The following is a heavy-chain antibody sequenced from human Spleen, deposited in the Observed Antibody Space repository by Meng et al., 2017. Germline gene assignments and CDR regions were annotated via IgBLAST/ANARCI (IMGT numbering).Heavy chain of an antibody. CDR3: ARAREKILDY. Sequence: GESLKISCAASGFTFSSHSMNWVRQAPGKGLEWVSYISSSGSTIYYADSVKGRFTISRENAENSLYLQMNSLGAGDTAVYYCARAREKILDYWGQGTLVTVSS. J-gene: IGHJ4*02. CDR2: ISSSGSTI. D-gene: IGHD6-6*01. CDR1: GFTFSSHS. V-gene: IGHV3-48*01.